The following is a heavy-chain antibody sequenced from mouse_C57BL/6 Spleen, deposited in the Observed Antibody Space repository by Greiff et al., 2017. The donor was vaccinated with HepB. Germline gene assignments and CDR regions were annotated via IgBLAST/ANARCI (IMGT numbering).Heavy chain of an antibody. V-gene: IGHV1-52*01. D-gene: IGHD2-5*01. J-gene: IGHJ3*01. CDR3: ARSGSNYRSWFAY. Sequence: QVQLKQSGAELVRPGSSVKLSCKASGYTFTSYWMHWVKQRPIQGLEWIGNIDPSDSETHYNQKFKDKATLTVDKSSSTAYMQLSSLTSEDSAVYYCARSGSNYRSWFAYWGQGTLVTVSA. CDR1: GYTFTSYW. CDR2: IDPSDSET.